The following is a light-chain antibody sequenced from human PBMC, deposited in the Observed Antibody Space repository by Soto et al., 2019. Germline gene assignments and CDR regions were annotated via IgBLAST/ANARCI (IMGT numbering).Light chain of an antibody. CDR3: CSYAGTSTFRV. CDR2: DVS. CDR1: SDDVGGSNY. J-gene: IGLJ1*01. V-gene: IGLV2-11*01. Sequence: QSKLPRARSVSGSPGQSVTISCTGTSDDVGGSNYVSWYQQHPGKAPKLMIYDVSQRPSGVPDRFSGSKSGNTASLTISGLQAEDEADYYCCSYAGTSTFRVFGTGTKVTVL.